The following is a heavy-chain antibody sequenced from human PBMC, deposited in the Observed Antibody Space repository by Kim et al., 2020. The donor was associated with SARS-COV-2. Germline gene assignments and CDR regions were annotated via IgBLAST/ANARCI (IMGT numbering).Heavy chain of an antibody. J-gene: IGHJ3*01. CDR1: GFTFSSNW. CDR2: IKPDESGK. CDR3: ARDGYNLDTFDV. Sequence: GGSLRLSCVASGFTFSSNWMSWVRQAPGKGLERVANIKPDESGKYYVDSVKGRFTVSRDNAKNSLYLQMNSLRAEDTAVYYCARDGYNLDTFDVWGQGT. D-gene: IGHD5-12*01. V-gene: IGHV3-7*01.